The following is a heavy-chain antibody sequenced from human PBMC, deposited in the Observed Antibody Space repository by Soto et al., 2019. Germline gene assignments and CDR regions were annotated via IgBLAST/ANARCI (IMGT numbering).Heavy chain of an antibody. D-gene: IGHD6-25*01. CDR3: GNGYHIHLHAF. Sequence: SETLSLTCTVSGDSISSGADYWSWIRQHPGKGLEWIGYIYYTGSTSYNPSLKSRVTMSVDTPKNQFSLRLNSVTAADTAVYYYGNGYHIHLHAFWARGT. J-gene: IGHJ2*01. CDR2: IYYTGST. V-gene: IGHV4-31*03. CDR1: GDSISSGADY.